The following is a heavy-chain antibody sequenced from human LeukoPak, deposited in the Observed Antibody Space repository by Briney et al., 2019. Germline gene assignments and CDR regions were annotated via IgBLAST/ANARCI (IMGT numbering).Heavy chain of an antibody. CDR3: AREYEGYCSGGSCFRGTYNWFDP. V-gene: IGHV3-30*02. Sequence: PGGSLRLSCAASGLTFSMPPMDWVRQAPGKGLEWVAFIQNDGNSKNYAESVRGRFTISRDTSKNTLYLQMNSLRAEDTAVYYCAREYEGYCSGGSCFRGTYNWFDPWGQGILVTVSS. CDR1: GLTFSMPP. D-gene: IGHD2-15*01. CDR2: IQNDGNSK. J-gene: IGHJ5*02.